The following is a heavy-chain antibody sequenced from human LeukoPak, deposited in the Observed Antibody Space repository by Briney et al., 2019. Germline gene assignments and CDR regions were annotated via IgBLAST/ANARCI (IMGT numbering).Heavy chain of an antibody. CDR3: ATTPSSSLRFDP. CDR1: GYTLTELS. Sequence: ASVKVSCKVSGYTLTELSMHWVRQAPGKGLEWMGGFDPEDGETIYAQKFQGRVTITEDTSTDTAYMELSSLRSEDTAVYYCATTPSSSLRFDPWGQGTLVTVAS. D-gene: IGHD6-6*01. V-gene: IGHV1-24*01. J-gene: IGHJ5*02. CDR2: FDPEDGET.